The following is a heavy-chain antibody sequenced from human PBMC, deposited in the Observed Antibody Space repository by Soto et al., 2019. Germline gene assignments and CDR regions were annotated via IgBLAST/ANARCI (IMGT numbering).Heavy chain of an antibody. CDR1: AFTFSNAW. CDR2: VRSGGGTT. CDR3: SARVTHGTFKE. J-gene: IGHJ4*02. D-gene: IGHD3-16*01. Sequence: LRLSCTASAFTFSNAWMNWVRQTPGKGLEWVGRVRSGGGTTEYAAPVKGRFTISRDDLRKTVYLQMNSLKTEDTAVDYCSARVTHGTFKEWGQGALVSVS. V-gene: IGHV3-15*07.